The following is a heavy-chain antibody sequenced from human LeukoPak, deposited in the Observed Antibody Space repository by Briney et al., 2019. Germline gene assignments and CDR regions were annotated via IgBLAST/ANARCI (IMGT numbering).Heavy chain of an antibody. CDR3: ARGHSSGWRISTRPLDY. V-gene: IGHV3-30*03. D-gene: IGHD6-19*01. CDR2: ISSDGSID. J-gene: IGHJ4*02. Sequence: GRSLRLSCAASGFSFSNYGMHWVRQAPGKGLEWVAVISSDGSIDYYTDSVRGRLTVSRDNSKNSLYLQMNSLRAEDTAVYYCARGHSSGWRISTRPLDYWGQGTLVTVSS. CDR1: GFSFSNYG.